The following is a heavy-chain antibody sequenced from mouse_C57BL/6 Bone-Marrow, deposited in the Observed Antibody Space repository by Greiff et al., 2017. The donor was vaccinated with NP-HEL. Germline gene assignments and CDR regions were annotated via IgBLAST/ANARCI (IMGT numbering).Heavy chain of an antibody. CDR3: ARQGFISYFDY. D-gene: IGHD1-1*01. CDR2: ISNGGGST. J-gene: IGHJ2*01. Sequence: EVMLVESGGGLVQPGGSLKLSCAASGFTFSDYYMSWVRQTPEKRLEWVAYISNGGGSTYYPDTVKGRFTISRDNAKNTLYLQMSRLKSEDTAMYYCARQGFISYFDYWGQGTTLTVSA. V-gene: IGHV5-12*01. CDR1: GFTFSDYY.